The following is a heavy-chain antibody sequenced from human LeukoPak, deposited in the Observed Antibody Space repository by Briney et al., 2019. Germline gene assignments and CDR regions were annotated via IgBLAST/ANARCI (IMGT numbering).Heavy chain of an antibody. D-gene: IGHD6-19*01. V-gene: IGHV3-11*05. CDR2: SSSSSSYT. J-gene: IGHJ4*02. CDR1: GFTFSDYY. CDR3: ARVRGSGWSLDY. Sequence: GGSLRLSCAASGFTFSDYYVTWIRQAPGKGLEWVSYSSSSSSYTNYADSVKGRFTISRDNAKNSLHLQMNSLRAEDTAVYYCARVRGSGWSLDYWGQGTLVTVSS.